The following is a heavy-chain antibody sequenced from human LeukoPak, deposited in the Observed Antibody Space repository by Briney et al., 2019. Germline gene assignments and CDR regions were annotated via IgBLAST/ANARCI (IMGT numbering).Heavy chain of an antibody. D-gene: IGHD6-13*01. V-gene: IGHV4-30-4*08. CDR3: ARARASTAAAGTVDY. CDR1: GGSISSGDYY. J-gene: IGHJ4*02. Sequence: SQTLSLTCTVSGGSISSGDYYWSWIRQPPGKGLEWIGYIYYSGSTYYNPSLKSRVTISVDTSKNQFSLKLSSVTAADTAVYYCARARASTAAAGTVDYWGQGTLVTVSS. CDR2: IYYSGST.